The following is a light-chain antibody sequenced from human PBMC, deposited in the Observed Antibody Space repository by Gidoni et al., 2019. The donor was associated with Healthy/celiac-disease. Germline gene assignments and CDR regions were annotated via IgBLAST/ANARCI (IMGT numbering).Light chain of an antibody. V-gene: IGLV2-11*01. CDR1: SSDVRGYNY. CDR2: DVS. Sequence: QSALTPPRSVSGSPGQSVTISCTGTSSDVRGYNYVSWYQQHPGKAPKLLIYDVSKRPSGVPDRFSGSKSGNTACLTISGLQAEDEADYYCCSYAGSYTFWVFGGGTKLTVL. J-gene: IGLJ3*02. CDR3: CSYAGSYTFWV.